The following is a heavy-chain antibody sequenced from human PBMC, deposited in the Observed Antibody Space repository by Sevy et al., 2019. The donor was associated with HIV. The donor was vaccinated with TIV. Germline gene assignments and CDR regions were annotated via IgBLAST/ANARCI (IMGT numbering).Heavy chain of an antibody. J-gene: IGHJ6*02. CDR1: GYTLTELS. D-gene: IGHD1-26*01. Sequence: ASVKVSCKVSGYTLTELSMHWVRQAPGKGLEWMGGFDPEDGETIYAQKFQGRVTMTEDTSTDTANMELSSLRSEDTAVYYCAASGSYLGYYYGMDVWGQGTTVTVSS. V-gene: IGHV1-24*01. CDR3: AASGSYLGYYYGMDV. CDR2: FDPEDGET.